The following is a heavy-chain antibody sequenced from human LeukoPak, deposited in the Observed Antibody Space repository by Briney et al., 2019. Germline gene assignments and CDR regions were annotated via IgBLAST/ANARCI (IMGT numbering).Heavy chain of an antibody. CDR2: IYYSGST. V-gene: IGHV4-39*07. D-gene: IGHD3-3*01. CDR3: ARGSILEWPHRYYYMDV. Sequence: SETLSLTCTVSGGSISSSSYYWGWIRQPPGKGLEWIGSIYYSGSTYYNPSLKSRVTISVDTSKNQFSLKLSSVTAADTAVYYCARGSILEWPHRYYYMDVWGKGTTVTVSS. CDR1: GGSISSSSYY. J-gene: IGHJ6*03.